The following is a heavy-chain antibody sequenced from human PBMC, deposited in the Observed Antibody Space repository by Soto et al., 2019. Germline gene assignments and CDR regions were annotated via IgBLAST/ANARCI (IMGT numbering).Heavy chain of an antibody. V-gene: IGHV3-33*01. Sequence: WGSLRLSCAASGFTFSSYGMHWVRQAPGKGLEWVAVIWYDGSNKYYADSVKGRFTISRDNSKNTLYLQMNSLRAEDTAVYYCARDRYNWNVQFGYYFDYWGQGTLVTVSS. J-gene: IGHJ4*02. CDR1: GFTFSSYG. CDR2: IWYDGSNK. CDR3: ARDRYNWNVQFGYYFDY. D-gene: IGHD1-1*01.